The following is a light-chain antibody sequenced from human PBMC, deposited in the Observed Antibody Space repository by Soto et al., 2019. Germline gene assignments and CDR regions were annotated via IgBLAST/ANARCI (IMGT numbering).Light chain of an antibody. CDR3: QQYSSSPLT. CDR2: GAS. CDR1: QPFSSSY. V-gene: IGKV3-20*01. Sequence: EIVLTQSPGTLSLSPGERATLSCRASQPFSSSYLAWYQQKPGQSPRLLIFGASSRATGIPDRFSGSGSGADFTLTISRLEPEDFAVYYCQQYSSSPLTFGQGTQVEIK. J-gene: IGKJ1*01.